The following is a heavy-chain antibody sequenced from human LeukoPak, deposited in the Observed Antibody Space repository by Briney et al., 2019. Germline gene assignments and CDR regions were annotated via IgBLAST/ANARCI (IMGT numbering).Heavy chain of an antibody. CDR1: GFTFSSYA. Sequence: GGSLRLSCAASGFTFSSYAMSWVRQAPGKGLEWVSAISGSGGSTYYADSVKGRFTISRDNSKNTLYLQMNSLRAEDTAVYYCAKAQDSSCWYRYYGMDVWGQGTTVTVSS. D-gene: IGHD6-13*01. J-gene: IGHJ6*02. CDR3: AKAQDSSCWYRYYGMDV. V-gene: IGHV3-23*01. CDR2: ISGSGGST.